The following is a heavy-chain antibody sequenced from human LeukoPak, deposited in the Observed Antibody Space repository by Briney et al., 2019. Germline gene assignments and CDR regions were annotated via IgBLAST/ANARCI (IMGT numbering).Heavy chain of an antibody. Sequence: PSETLSLTCTVSGGSISSSDYYWGWIRQPPGKGLEWIGSIYYSGSTYYNPSLKSRVTISVDTSKNQFSLKLSSVTAADTAVYYCAGAPQPIYDILTGYPDWGQGTLVTVSS. CDR3: AGAPQPIYDILTGYPD. CDR1: GGSISSSDYY. J-gene: IGHJ4*02. CDR2: IYYSGST. D-gene: IGHD3-9*01. V-gene: IGHV4-39*01.